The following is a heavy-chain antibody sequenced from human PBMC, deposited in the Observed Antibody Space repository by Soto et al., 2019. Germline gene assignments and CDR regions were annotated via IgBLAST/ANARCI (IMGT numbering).Heavy chain of an antibody. V-gene: IGHV3-48*04. CDR3: ARDKSGTYSIDY. CDR2: ISGGGGTM. Sequence: EVQVVESGGGSVQPGGSLRLSCAASGFTFSRYTMNWVRQAPGKGLEWLSYISGGGGTMSYADSVKGRVTISRDNAKNALYLQMYSRGAEDTAVYCCARDKSGTYSIDYWGQGTLVTVS. CDR1: GFTFSRYT. J-gene: IGHJ4*02. D-gene: IGHD1-26*01.